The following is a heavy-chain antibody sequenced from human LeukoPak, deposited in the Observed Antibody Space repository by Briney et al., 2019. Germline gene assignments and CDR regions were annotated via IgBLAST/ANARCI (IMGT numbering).Heavy chain of an antibody. CDR3: ARDSSGWQHFDY. CDR1: GFTFSSYS. CDR2: ISSSSSYI. D-gene: IGHD6-19*01. V-gene: IGHV3-21*01. Sequence: GGSLRLSCAASGFTFSSYSMNWVRQAPGKGLEWVSSISSSSSYIYYADSVKGRFTISRDNAKNSLYLQMNSLRAEDTAVYYCARDSSGWQHFDYWGQGTLVTVSS. J-gene: IGHJ4*02.